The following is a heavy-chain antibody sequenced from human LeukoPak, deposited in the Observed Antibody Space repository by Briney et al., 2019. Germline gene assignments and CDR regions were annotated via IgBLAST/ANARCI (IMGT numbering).Heavy chain of an antibody. D-gene: IGHD2-15*01. V-gene: IGHV3-23*01. CDR3: ATATLLAFDI. J-gene: IGHJ3*02. Sequence: GGSLRLSCAASGFTFSSYAMSWVRQAPGKGLEWVSVISGSGGSIYYADSVKGRFTISRDTSKNTLYLQMNSLRAEDTAVYYCATATLLAFDIWGQGTMVTVSS. CDR1: GFTFSSYA. CDR2: ISGSGGSI.